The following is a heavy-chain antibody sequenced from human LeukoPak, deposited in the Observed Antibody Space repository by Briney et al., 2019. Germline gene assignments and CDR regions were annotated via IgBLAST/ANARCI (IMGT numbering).Heavy chain of an antibody. V-gene: IGHV3-30*18. Sequence: PGGSLRLSCAASGFTFSSYGMHWVRQAPGKGLEWVAVISYDGSNKYYADSVKGRFTISRDNSKNTLYLQMNSLRAEDTAVYYCAKGTHALDYWGQGTLVTVSS. D-gene: IGHD1-14*01. J-gene: IGHJ4*02. CDR2: ISYDGSNK. CDR3: AKGTHALDY. CDR1: GFTFSSYG.